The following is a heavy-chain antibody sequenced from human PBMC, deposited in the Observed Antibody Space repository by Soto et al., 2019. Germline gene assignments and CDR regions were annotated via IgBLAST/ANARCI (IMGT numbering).Heavy chain of an antibody. CDR3: ARDQLRRGILYSLGVLLPEYGL. CDR2: ISVSGNNA. D-gene: IGHD3-10*01. V-gene: IGHV3-23*01. J-gene: IGHJ4*02. CDR1: GFAFSTFA. Sequence: PGGSLRLSCAASGFAFSTFAMTWVRQAPGKGLEWVAAISVSGNNAYYADSVKGRFTISRDNSQNSVFLQMSSLRADDTAVYYCARDQLRRGILYSLGVLLPEYGLWGQGTLVTVSS.